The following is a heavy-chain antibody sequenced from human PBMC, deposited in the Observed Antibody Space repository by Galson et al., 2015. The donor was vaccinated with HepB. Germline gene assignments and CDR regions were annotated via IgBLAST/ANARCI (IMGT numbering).Heavy chain of an antibody. J-gene: IGHJ5*02. CDR2: ISSSSSTI. Sequence: SLRLSCAASGFTFSSYSMNWVRQAPGKGLEWVSYISSSSSTIYYADSVKGRFTISRDNAKNSLYLQMNSLRDEDTAVYYCARDKRLRREVVVPAVIGFDPWGQGTLVTVSS. CDR1: GFTFSSYS. D-gene: IGHD2-2*01. CDR3: ARDKRLRREVVVPAVIGFDP. V-gene: IGHV3-48*02.